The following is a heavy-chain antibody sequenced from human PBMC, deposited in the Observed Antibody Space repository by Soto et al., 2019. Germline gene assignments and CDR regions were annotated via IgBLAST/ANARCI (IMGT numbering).Heavy chain of an antibody. D-gene: IGHD2-2*01. Sequence: QVQLVESGGGVVQPGRSLRLSCAASGFTFSSYSMHWVRQAPGKGLEWVAVISYDGSKKYNADSVKGRFTISRDNSKNTLYLQMNILRAEDTAVYYCATDEIVIVPTAPDYYYYAMDVWGQGTTVTVAS. CDR3: ATDEIVIVPTAPDYYYYAMDV. V-gene: IGHV3-30-3*01. J-gene: IGHJ6*02. CDR2: ISYDGSKK. CDR1: GFTFSSYS.